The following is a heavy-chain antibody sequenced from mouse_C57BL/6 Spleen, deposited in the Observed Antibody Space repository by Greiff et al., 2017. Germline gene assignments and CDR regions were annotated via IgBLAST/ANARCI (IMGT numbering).Heavy chain of an antibody. V-gene: IGHV1-55*01. D-gene: IGHD2-4*01. CDR2: IYPGSGST. J-gene: IGHJ4*01. CDR3: AKGADYVYYAMDY. Sequence: VQLQQSGAELVKPGASVKMSCKASGYTFTSYWITWVKQRPGQGLEWIGDIYPGSGSTNYNEKFKSKATLTVDTSSSTAYMQLSSLTSEDSAVYYCAKGADYVYYAMDYWGQGTSVTVSS. CDR1: GYTFTSYW.